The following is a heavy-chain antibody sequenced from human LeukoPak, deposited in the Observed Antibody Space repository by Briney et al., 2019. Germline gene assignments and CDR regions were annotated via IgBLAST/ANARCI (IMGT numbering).Heavy chain of an antibody. CDR3: ARPHPSSTSSLPGAAAFDI. CDR2: IIPIFGTA. V-gene: IGHV1-69*05. CDR1: GGTFSSYA. D-gene: IGHD2-2*01. J-gene: IGHJ3*02. Sequence: SVKVSCKASGGTFSSYAISWVRPAPGQGREWMGGIIPIFGTANYAQKFQGRVTITTDESTSTAYMELSSLRSEDTAVYYCARPHPSSTSSLPGAAAFDIWGQGTMVTVSS.